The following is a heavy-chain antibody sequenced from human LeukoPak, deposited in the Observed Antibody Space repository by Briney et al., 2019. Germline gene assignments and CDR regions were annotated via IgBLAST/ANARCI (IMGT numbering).Heavy chain of an antibody. V-gene: IGHV3-11*04. Sequence: GGSLRLSCAASGFTFSDCYMSWIRQAPGKGLEWVSYISSGGSTIYYADSVKGRFTVSRDNAKNSLYLQMNSLRAEDTALYYCATSIAAAAGYFDPWGQGTLVTVSS. CDR3: ATSIAAAAGYFDP. CDR1: GFTFSDCY. J-gene: IGHJ5*02. CDR2: ISSGGSTI. D-gene: IGHD6-13*01.